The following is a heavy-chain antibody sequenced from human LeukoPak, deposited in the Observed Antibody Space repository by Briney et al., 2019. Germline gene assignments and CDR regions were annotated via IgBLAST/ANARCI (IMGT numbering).Heavy chain of an antibody. Sequence: SETLSLTCAVYGGSFSGYYWSWIRQPPGKGLEWIGEINHSGSTNYNPSLKSRVTISVDTSKNQFSLKLSSVTAADTAVYYCAGRSSSWSGHFQHWGQGTLVTVSS. CDR2: INHSGST. D-gene: IGHD6-13*01. J-gene: IGHJ1*01. CDR3: AGRSSSWSGHFQH. V-gene: IGHV4-34*01. CDR1: GGSFSGYY.